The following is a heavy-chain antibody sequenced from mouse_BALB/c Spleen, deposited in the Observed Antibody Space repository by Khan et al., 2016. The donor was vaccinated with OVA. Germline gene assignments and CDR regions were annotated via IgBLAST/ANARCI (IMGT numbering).Heavy chain of an antibody. Sequence: QIQLVQSGPELKKPGETVKISCKASGYTFTNYGMDWVKQAPGKGLKWMGWINTYTGEPTYADDFKGRFAFSLETSANTAYLQINNLKNEDTATYYCARRGYYRSFAYWGQGTLVTVSA. CDR2: INTYTGEP. D-gene: IGHD2-14*01. CDR3: ARRGYYRSFAY. CDR1: GYTFTNYG. J-gene: IGHJ3*01. V-gene: IGHV9-3-1*01.